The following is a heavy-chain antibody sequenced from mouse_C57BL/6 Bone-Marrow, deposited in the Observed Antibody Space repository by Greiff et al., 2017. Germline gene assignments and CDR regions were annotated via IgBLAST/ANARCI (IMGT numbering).Heavy chain of an antibody. Sequence: DVHLVESGAELVRPGASVKLSCTASGFNIKDDYMHWVKQRPEQGLEWIGWIDPENGDTEYASKFQGKATITADTSSNTAYLQLSSLTSEDTAVYYCTTRGYGSVYFDYWGQGTTLTVSS. V-gene: IGHV14-4*01. J-gene: IGHJ2*01. D-gene: IGHD1-1*01. CDR2: IDPENGDT. CDR3: TTRGYGSVYFDY. CDR1: GFNIKDDY.